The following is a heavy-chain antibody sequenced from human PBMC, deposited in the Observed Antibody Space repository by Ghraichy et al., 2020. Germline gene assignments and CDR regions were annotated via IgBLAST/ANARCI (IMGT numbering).Heavy chain of an antibody. CDR1: GFTFSSYG. J-gene: IGHJ6*02. V-gene: IGHV3-30*18. D-gene: IGHD2-2*01. CDR2: ISYDGSNK. Sequence: GESMNISCAASGFTFSSYGMHWVRQAPGKGLEWVAVISYDGSNKYYADSVKGRFIISRDNSKNTLYLQMNSLRAEDTAVYYCAKGDDCSSTSCYLYYYYYGMDVWGQGTTVTVSS. CDR3: AKGDDCSSTSCYLYYYYYGMDV.